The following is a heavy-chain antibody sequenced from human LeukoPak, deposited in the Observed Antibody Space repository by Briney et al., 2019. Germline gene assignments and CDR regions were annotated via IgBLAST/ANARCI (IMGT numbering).Heavy chain of an antibody. D-gene: IGHD4-17*01. CDR1: GFTFDDYA. CDR3: AKDINSFYGDYGGVDY. Sequence: GGSLRLSCAASGFTFDDYAMHWVRQAPGKGLEWVSLISGDGGSTYYADSVKGRFTISRDNSKNSLYLQMNSLRTEDTALYYCAKDINSFYGDYGGVDYWGQGTLVTVSS. V-gene: IGHV3-43*02. J-gene: IGHJ4*02. CDR2: ISGDGGST.